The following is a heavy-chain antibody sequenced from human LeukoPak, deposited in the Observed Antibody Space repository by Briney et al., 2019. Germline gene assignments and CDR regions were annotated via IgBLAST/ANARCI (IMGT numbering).Heavy chain of an antibody. Sequence: SETLSLTCAVSGGSISSGGYSWSWIRQPPGKGLEWIGYIYHSGSTYYNPSLKSRVTISVDRSKNQFSLKLSSVTAADTAVYYCARTSLYSNYEVYFDYWGQGTLVTVSS. CDR2: IYHSGST. V-gene: IGHV4-30-2*01. CDR1: GGSISSGGYS. D-gene: IGHD4-11*01. CDR3: ARTSLYSNYEVYFDY. J-gene: IGHJ4*02.